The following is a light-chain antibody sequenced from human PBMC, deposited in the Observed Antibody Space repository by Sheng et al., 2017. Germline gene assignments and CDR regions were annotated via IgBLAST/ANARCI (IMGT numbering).Light chain of an antibody. Sequence: DIQMTQSPSSLSASVGDRVTITCRASQGISNYLVLVSAGTRERLPKLLIYAASTFAIRGPDSRFSGSGSGTDFTLTISSLQPEDVATYFCQRYDGVPRTFGQGTKVEIK. J-gene: IGKJ1*01. CDR2: AAS. CDR3: QRYDGVPRT. CDR1: QGISNY. V-gene: IGKV1-27*01.